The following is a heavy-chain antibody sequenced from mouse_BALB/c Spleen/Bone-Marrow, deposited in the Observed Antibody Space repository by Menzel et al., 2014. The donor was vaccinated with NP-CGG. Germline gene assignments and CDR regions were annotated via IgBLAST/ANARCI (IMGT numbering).Heavy chain of an antibody. CDR1: GFDFSRYW. CDR3: ARLGYYGGFAY. J-gene: IGHJ3*01. CDR2: INPDSRTI. D-gene: IGHD2-3*01. V-gene: IGHV4-1*02. Sequence: EVKLMESGGGLVQPGGSLKLSCAASGFDFSRYWMSWVRRAPGKGLEWIGEINPDSRTINYSPSLKDKFIISRDNAKNTLYLQMSKVRSEDTALYYCARLGYYGGFAYWGQGTLVTVSA.